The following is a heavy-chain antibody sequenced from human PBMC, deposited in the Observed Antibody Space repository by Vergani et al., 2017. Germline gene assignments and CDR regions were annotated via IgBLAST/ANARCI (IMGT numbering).Heavy chain of an antibody. D-gene: IGHD3-9*01. CDR3: AKSPVLYDILTGRPGWYFDL. CDR1: GFTFSSYA. J-gene: IGHJ2*01. V-gene: IGHV3-33*06. Sequence: QVQLVESGGGVVQPGRSLRLSCAASGFTFSSYAMHWVRQAPGKGLEWVAVIWYDGSNKYYADSVKGRFTISRDNSKNTLYLQMNSLRAEDTAVYYCAKSPVLYDILTGRPGWYFDLWGRGTLVTVSS. CDR2: IWYDGSNK.